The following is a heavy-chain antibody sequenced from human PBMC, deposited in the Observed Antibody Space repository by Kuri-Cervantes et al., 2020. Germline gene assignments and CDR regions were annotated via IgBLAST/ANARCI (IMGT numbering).Heavy chain of an antibody. CDR1: GFIFSSYS. CDR3: ARLYCSSSSCYASDY. CDR2: ISSDSFHI. Sequence: GESLKISCAASGFIFSSYSMNWVRQAPGKGLEWVSSISSDSFHIFYGDSVKGRSSISRDNAKSSVYLQMNSLRAEDTAVYYCARLYCSSSSCYASDYWGQGTLVTVSS. V-gene: IGHV3-21*01. D-gene: IGHD2-2*01. J-gene: IGHJ4*02.